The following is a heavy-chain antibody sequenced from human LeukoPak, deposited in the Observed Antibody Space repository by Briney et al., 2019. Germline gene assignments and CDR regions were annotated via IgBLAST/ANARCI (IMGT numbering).Heavy chain of an antibody. D-gene: IGHD6-13*01. Sequence: EASVKVSCKASGYTFTGYYMHWVRQAPGQGREWMGGFDPEDGETIYAQKFQGRVTMTEDTSTDTAYMELSSLRSEDTAVYYRATAAAAGYIGYWGQGTLVTVSS. V-gene: IGHV1-24*01. CDR2: FDPEDGET. CDR3: ATAAAAGYIGY. CDR1: GYTFTGYY. J-gene: IGHJ4*02.